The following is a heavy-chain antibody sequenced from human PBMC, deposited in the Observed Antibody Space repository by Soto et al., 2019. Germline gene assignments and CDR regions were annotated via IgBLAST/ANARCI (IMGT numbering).Heavy chain of an antibody. V-gene: IGHV3-23*01. J-gene: IGHJ3*02. CDR1: GFTFSSYA. CDR3: AKDVSGSGCYFEGDAFDI. CDR2: ISGSGGST. D-gene: IGHD1-26*01. Sequence: GGSLRLSCAASGFTFSSYAMSWVRQAPGKGLEWVSAISGSGGSTYYADSVKGRFTISRDNSKNTLYLQMNSLRAEDTAVYYCAKDVSGSGCYFEGDAFDIWGQGTMVTVSS.